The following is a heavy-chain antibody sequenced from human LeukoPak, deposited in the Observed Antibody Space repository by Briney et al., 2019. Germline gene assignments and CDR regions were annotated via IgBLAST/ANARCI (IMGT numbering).Heavy chain of an antibody. D-gene: IGHD5-18*01. J-gene: IGHJ6*02. CDR1: GGSISSSSHY. Sequence: SETLSLTCTVSGGSISSSSHYWGWIRQPPGKGLEWIGRIYTSGSTNYNPSLKSRVTMSVDTSKNQFSLKLSSVTAADTAVYYCARVDTATSYYYYGLDVWGQGTTVTVSS. CDR2: IYTSGST. CDR3: ARVDTATSYYYYGLDV. V-gene: IGHV4-61*05.